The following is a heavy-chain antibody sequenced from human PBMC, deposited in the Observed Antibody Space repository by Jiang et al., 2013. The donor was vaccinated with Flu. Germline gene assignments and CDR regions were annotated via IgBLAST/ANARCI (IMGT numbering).Heavy chain of an antibody. D-gene: IGHD3-22*01. Sequence: SGGSVSSGSYYWSWIRQPPGKGLEWIGVYLLQWEHQLQPPPSRVESPISVDTSKNQFSLKLSSVTAADTAVYYCASTKPTDYYDSSGYRLDYWGQGTLVTVSS. CDR2: LLQWEH. V-gene: IGHV4-61*01. J-gene: IGHJ4*02. CDR3: ASTKPTDYYDSSGYRLDY. CDR1: GGSVSSGSYY.